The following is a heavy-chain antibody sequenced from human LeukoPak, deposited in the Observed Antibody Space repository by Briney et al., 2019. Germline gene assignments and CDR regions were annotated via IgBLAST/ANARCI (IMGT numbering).Heavy chain of an antibody. CDR3: ARVKSPRLEAIYCDSLSCANWFDP. Sequence: GASVKVSCKASGYTFINYGINWVRQASGRGFEWMGWMNPSSGNSGYAQKFQGRLTMTRDTSISTAYMELSGLRSDDTAVYFCARVKSPRLEAIYCDSLSCANWFDPWGQGTLVIVSS. V-gene: IGHV1-8*01. CDR2: MNPSSGNS. D-gene: IGHD2/OR15-2a*01. CDR1: GYTFINYG. J-gene: IGHJ5*02.